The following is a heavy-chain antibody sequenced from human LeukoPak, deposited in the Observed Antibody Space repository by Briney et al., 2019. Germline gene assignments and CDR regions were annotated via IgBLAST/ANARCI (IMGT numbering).Heavy chain of an antibody. CDR2: VYHGGST. J-gene: IGHJ6*02. CDR3: ARAHYYGSGTSDYYDYGMDV. CDR1: GGSISSSNW. D-gene: IGHD3-10*01. V-gene: IGHV4-4*02. Sequence: PSETLSLTCAVSGGSISSSNWWSWVRQPPGKGLEWIGEVYHGGSTNFNPSLKSRVTISVDRSKNQFSLRLSSVTAADTAVYYCARAHYYGSGTSDYYDYGMDVWGQGTTVTVSS.